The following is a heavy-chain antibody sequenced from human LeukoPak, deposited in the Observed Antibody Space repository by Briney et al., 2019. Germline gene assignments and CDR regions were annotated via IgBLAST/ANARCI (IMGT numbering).Heavy chain of an antibody. CDR2: INHSGST. J-gene: IGHJ4*02. Sequence: PSETLSLTCAVYGGSFSGYYWSWIRQPPGKWLEWIGEINHSGSTNYNPSLKSRVTISVDTSKNQFSLKLSSVTAADTAVYYCARGLEMATTRGDFDYWGQGTLVTVSS. CDR1: GGSFSGYY. D-gene: IGHD5-24*01. V-gene: IGHV4-34*01. CDR3: ARGLEMATTRGDFDY.